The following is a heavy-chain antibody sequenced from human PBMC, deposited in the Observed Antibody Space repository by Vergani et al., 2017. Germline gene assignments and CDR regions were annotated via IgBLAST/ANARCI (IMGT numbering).Heavy chain of an antibody. CDR1: EYSFGNYW. J-gene: IGHJ4*02. D-gene: IGHD1-1*01. CDR2: IYPADSDT. CDR3: ARHTTYTDS. V-gene: IGHV5-51*01. Sequence: EVELVQSGPEMRKPGESLKISCNGSEYSFGNYWIGWVRQMPGKGLEWMGIIYPADSDTRYSPSFQGQVTISADKSISTAFLQWDSLKASDTALSYCARHTTYTDSWGQGTLVTVSS.